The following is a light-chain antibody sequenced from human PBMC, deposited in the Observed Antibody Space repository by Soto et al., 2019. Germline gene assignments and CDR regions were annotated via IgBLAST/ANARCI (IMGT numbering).Light chain of an antibody. CDR3: SSYTTIGTWV. V-gene: IGLV2-14*01. J-gene: IGLJ3*02. Sequence: QSALTQPASVSGSPGQSITVSCTGTSSDIGAYNYVSWFQQHPGKAPKLILYEVSHRPSGFSSRFSGSKSANTASLTISGLQAEDEADYYCSSYTTIGTWVFGGGTKVTVL. CDR2: EVS. CDR1: SSDIGAYNY.